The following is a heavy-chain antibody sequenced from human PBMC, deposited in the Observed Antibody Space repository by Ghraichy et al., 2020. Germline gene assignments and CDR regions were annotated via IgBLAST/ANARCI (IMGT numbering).Heavy chain of an antibody. CDR1: GLTFSDYY. Sequence: GGSLRLSCAASGLTFSDYYMSWIRQAPGKGLEWVSYISSSGRSIYYADSVKGRFTISRDNAKNSLYLQMNSLRAEDTAVYYCARFVWFPAALMGGWFDPWGQGTLVTVSS. CDR2: ISSSGRSI. J-gene: IGHJ5*02. V-gene: IGHV3-11*01. D-gene: IGHD2-2*01. CDR3: ARFVWFPAALMGGWFDP.